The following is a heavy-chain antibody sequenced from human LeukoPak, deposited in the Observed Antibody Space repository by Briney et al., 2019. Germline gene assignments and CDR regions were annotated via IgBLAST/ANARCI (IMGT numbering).Heavy chain of an antibody. CDR3: ARGRGYSGYDPFDY. V-gene: IGHV3-64*01. J-gene: IGHJ4*02. CDR1: GFTFSSYA. CDR2: ISSNGGST. Sequence: GGSLGLSCAASGFTFSSYAMHWVRQAPGRRLEYVSSISSNGGSTYYANSVKGRFTISRDNFKNTLYLQMGSLRAEDMAVYYCARGRGYSGYDPFDYWGQGTLVTVSS. D-gene: IGHD5-12*01.